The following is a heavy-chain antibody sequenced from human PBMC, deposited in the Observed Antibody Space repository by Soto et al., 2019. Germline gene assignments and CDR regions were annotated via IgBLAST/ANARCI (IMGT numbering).Heavy chain of an antibody. CDR2: LYASGTT. CDR3: ARSHSFDGSIYHYYFDF. D-gene: IGHD3-3*02. CDR1: GGSIGSFY. J-gene: IGHJ4*02. Sequence: SETMSLTCTVSGGSIGSFYWSWIRQPPGVALEWIGYLYASGTTTYSPSLGSRVTMSVDVPTIEFPLYLISVCAADTCVYYCARSHSFDGSIYHYYFDFVGQGTLVTVSP. V-gene: IGHV4-59*01.